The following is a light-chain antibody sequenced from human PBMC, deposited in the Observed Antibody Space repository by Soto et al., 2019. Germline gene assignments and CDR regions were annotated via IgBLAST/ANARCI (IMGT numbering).Light chain of an antibody. Sequence: VRTQSPANLSVSPGERSTLSWRASQSVSSNLAWYQQKPGQAPRLLIYGASTRATDMPGRFSGRGAGAEFTLTISSLQSEDFAVYYCQQYRSWPRTVGQGTKVDIK. CDR3: QQYRSWPRT. CDR1: QSVSSN. V-gene: IGKV3-15*01. CDR2: GAS. J-gene: IGKJ1*01.